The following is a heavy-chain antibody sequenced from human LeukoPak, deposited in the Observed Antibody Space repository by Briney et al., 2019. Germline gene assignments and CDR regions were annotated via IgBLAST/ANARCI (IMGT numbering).Heavy chain of an antibody. Sequence: GGSLRLSRATSEFTLSSYWMHWVRQAPGKGLVWVSVIYTDGSSTTYADSVKGRFTISRDNARNTLYLQMNSLRAEDTAIYYCARGLLGIDYWGQGTLVTVSS. V-gene: IGHV3-74*01. CDR1: EFTLSSYW. CDR2: IYTDGSST. J-gene: IGHJ4*02. D-gene: IGHD2-21*02. CDR3: ARGLLGIDY.